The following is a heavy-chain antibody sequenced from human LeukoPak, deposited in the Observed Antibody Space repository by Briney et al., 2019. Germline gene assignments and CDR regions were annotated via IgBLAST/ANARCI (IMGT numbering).Heavy chain of an antibody. CDR3: ARGNYYENSGYWVLSAFDI. CDR1: GFSISNYG. CDR2: INSSGSTT. J-gene: IGHJ3*02. V-gene: IGHV3-48*03. Sequence: GGSLRLSCAASGFSISNYGMNWVRQAPGKGLEWVSYINSSGSTTYYADSVKGRFTISRDNAKNSLYLQMNSLRAEDTAVYYCARGNYYENSGYWVLSAFDIWGQGTMVTVSS. D-gene: IGHD3-22*01.